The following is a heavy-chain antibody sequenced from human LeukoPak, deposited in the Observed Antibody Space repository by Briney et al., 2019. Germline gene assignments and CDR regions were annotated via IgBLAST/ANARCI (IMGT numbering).Heavy chain of an antibody. V-gene: IGHV3-48*01. CDR2: ISGRSSTI. CDR1: GFTFSSYE. D-gene: IGHD1-26*01. CDR3: ARDRLTSGSYFFDY. Sequence: GGSLRLSCAASGFTFSSYEMNWVRQAPGKGLEWISYISGRSSTIYYADSVRGRFTISRDNAKNSMYLQMNSLRAEDTAVYYCARDRLTSGSYFFDYWGQGTLVTVSS. J-gene: IGHJ4*02.